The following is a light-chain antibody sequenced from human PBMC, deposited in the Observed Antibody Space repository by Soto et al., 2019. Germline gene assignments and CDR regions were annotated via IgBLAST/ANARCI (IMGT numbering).Light chain of an antibody. CDR1: NIGSKS. J-gene: IGLJ2*01. CDR2: YDS. V-gene: IGLV3-21*04. CDR3: QVWDSSSDLP. Sequence: SYDLTQPPSVSVAPGKTARITCGGKNIGSKSVHWYQQKPGQAPVLVIYYDSDRPSGIPERFSGSNSGNTATLTISRVEAGDEADYYCQVWDSSSDLPFGGGTKVTVL.